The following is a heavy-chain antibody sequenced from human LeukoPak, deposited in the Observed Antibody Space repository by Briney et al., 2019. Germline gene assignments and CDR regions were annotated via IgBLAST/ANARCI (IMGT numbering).Heavy chain of an antibody. CDR3: ARASKKEWLSPFDY. Sequence: SVKSSCKASGGTLSSYAISWVGRPPGQGLEGLGGFIPIFGTANYAQKFQGRVTITADKSTSTAYMELSSLRSEDTAVYYCARASKKEWLSPFDYWGQGTLVTVSS. D-gene: IGHD3-3*01. J-gene: IGHJ4*02. V-gene: IGHV1-69*06. CDR1: GGTLSSYA. CDR2: FIPIFGTA.